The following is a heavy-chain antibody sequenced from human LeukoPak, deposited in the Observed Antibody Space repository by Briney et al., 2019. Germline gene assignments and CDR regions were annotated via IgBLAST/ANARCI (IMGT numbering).Heavy chain of an antibody. CDR1: GYSISSGYY. V-gene: IGHV4-38-2*01. Sequence: SETLSLTCAVSGYSISSGYYWGWIRQPPGKGLEWIGSIYHSGSTYYNPSLKSRVTISVDTSKNQFSLKLSSVTAADTAVYYCARQGALVLVIDPHDAFDIWGQGTMVTVSS. CDR3: ARQGALVLVIDPHDAFDI. CDR2: IYHSGST. J-gene: IGHJ3*02. D-gene: IGHD3-9*01.